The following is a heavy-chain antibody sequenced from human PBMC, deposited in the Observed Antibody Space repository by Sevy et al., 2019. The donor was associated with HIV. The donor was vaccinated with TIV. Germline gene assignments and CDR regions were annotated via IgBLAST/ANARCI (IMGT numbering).Heavy chain of an antibody. V-gene: IGHV4-34*01. D-gene: IGHD3-10*01. CDR2: INHSGST. J-gene: IGHJ5*02. CDR1: GGSFSGYY. CDR3: ARVTRSGSGSYYAESFDP. Sequence: SESLSLTCAVYGGSFSGYYWSCIRQPPGKGLEWIGEINHSGSTNYNPSLKSRVTISVDTSKNQFSLKLSSVTAADTAVYYCARVTRSGSGSYYAESFDPWGQGTLVTVSS.